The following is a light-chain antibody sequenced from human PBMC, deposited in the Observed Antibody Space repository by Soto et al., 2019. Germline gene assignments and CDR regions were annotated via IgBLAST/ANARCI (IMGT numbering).Light chain of an antibody. Sequence: AIQMTQSPSSLSASVGDRVTITCRASQGIGNDLGWYQQKPGKAPKLLIYAASSLQSGVPSRFSGSGSCTDFTLTISSLQPEDFATDYCLQDYSYPQKFGQGTKVDSK. CDR3: LQDYSYPQK. J-gene: IGKJ1*01. V-gene: IGKV1-6*01. CDR1: QGIGND. CDR2: AAS.